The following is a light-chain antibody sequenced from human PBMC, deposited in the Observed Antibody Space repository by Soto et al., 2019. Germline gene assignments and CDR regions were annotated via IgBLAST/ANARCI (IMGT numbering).Light chain of an antibody. Sequence: EIVLTQSPGTLSLSPGERATLSCRASQSVSSSYLAWYRQKPGQAPRLFIYGASSRATGIPDRFSGSGSGTDFTLTISRLEPEDFAVYYCQQYSSSPRTFGQGTKVEIK. CDR1: QSVSSSY. J-gene: IGKJ1*01. CDR2: GAS. V-gene: IGKV3-20*01. CDR3: QQYSSSPRT.